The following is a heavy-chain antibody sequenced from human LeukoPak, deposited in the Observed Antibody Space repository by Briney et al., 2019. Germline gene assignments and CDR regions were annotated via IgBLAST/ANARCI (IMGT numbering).Heavy chain of an antibody. CDR1: GFTFSSYG. Sequence: PGGSLRLSCAASGFTFSSYGMHWVRQAPGKGLEWVAVIWYDGSNKYYADSVKGRFTISRDNSKNTPYLQMNSLRAEDTAVYYCARDLSRITMIVVVTGYGMDVWGQGTTVTVSS. V-gene: IGHV3-33*01. CDR3: ARDLSRITMIVVVTGYGMDV. CDR2: IWYDGSNK. J-gene: IGHJ6*02. D-gene: IGHD3-22*01.